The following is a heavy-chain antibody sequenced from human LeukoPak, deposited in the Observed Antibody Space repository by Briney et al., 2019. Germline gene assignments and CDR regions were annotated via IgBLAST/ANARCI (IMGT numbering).Heavy chain of an antibody. Sequence: SETLSLTCIVSGGSMSSYYWSWIRQPPGKGLEWIGYIYYSGDTHYNPSLKSRVTISVDTSKNQFSLKLSSVTAADTAVYYCARGTFLEWFGFDYWGQGTLVTVSS. J-gene: IGHJ4*02. CDR3: ARGTFLEWFGFDY. CDR2: IYYSGDT. V-gene: IGHV4-59*01. D-gene: IGHD3-3*02. CDR1: GGSMSSYY.